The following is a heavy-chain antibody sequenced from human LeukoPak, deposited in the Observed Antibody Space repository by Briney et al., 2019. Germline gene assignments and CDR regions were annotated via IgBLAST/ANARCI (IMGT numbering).Heavy chain of an antibody. J-gene: IGHJ4*02. CDR3: AKDIARTMVRGGGLDY. CDR1: KFTFSDYA. V-gene: IGHV3-23*01. CDR2: IDNGGGTT. D-gene: IGHD3-10*01. Sequence: GGSLRLSCAASKFTFSDYAMSWVRQAPGKGLEWVSGIDNGGGTTYYAGSVKGRFTISRDNSKNTLYLQMNSLRAEDTAVYYCAKDIARTMVRGGGLDYWGQGTLVTVSS.